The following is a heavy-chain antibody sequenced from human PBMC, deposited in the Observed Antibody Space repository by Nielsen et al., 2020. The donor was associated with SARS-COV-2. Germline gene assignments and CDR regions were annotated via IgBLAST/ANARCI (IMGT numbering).Heavy chain of an antibody. CDR3: ARMASVLRYFDWPPFDP. Sequence: SRPTLVKPTETLTLTCTVSGFSLSNARMGVSWIRQPPGKALEWLAHIFSNDEKSYSTSLKSRLTISKDTSKSQVVLTMTNMDPVDTATYYCARMASVLRYFDWPPFDPWGQGTLVTVSS. CDR2: IFSNDEK. CDR1: GFSLSNARMG. J-gene: IGHJ5*02. V-gene: IGHV2-26*01. D-gene: IGHD3-9*01.